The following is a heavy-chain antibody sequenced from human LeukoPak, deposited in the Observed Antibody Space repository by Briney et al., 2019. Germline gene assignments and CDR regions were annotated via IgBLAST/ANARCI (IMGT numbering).Heavy chain of an antibody. Sequence: SETLSLTCTVSGDSFSGSSYYWGWIRQSPGTGPEWIGTIYYSGSTYYNPSLKTRVTISVDTSKNQFSLKLSSVTAADTAVYYCVRHGSGSGRYYYFDYWGQGTLVTVS. CDR1: GDSFSGSSYY. J-gene: IGHJ4*02. CDR3: VRHGSGSGRYYYFDY. D-gene: IGHD3-10*01. V-gene: IGHV4-39*01. CDR2: IYYSGST.